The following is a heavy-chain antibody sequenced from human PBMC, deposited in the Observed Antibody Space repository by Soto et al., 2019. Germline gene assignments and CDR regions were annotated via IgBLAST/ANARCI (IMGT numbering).Heavy chain of an antibody. J-gene: IGHJ6*02. D-gene: IGHD6-19*01. CDR2: ISGRSGNS. Sequence: ASVKVSCKTSGYSFTNQAINWVRQAPGQGLEWVGWISGRSGNSNSAETVRGRVTMTTDTSTATAYLELRALTTDDTAVYYCARGYDSSAYFYPLGDGMDVWGQGTMVTVSS. V-gene: IGHV1-18*01. CDR1: GYSFTNQA. CDR3: ARGYDSSAYFYPLGDGMDV.